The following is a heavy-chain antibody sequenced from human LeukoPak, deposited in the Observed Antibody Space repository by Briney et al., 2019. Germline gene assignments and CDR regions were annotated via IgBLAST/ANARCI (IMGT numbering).Heavy chain of an antibody. Sequence: SETLSLTCTVSGGSISSYYRSWIRQPAGKGLEWIERIYTSGSTNYNPSLKSRVTMSVDTSKNQFSLKLSSVTAADTAVYYCARARVVAAKYYFDYWGQGTLVTVSS. CDR2: IYTSGST. CDR3: ARARVVAAKYYFDY. CDR1: GGSISSYY. V-gene: IGHV4-4*07. J-gene: IGHJ4*02. D-gene: IGHD2-15*01.